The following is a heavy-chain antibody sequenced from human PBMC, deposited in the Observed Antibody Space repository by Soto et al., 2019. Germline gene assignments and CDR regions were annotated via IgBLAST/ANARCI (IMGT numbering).Heavy chain of an antibody. Sequence: GGSLRLSCAASGFTFSSYSLNRVRQAPGKGLQWVSSICSRSSYIYYADSVKGRFTISRDNAKNSLYLQRNSLRAEDTAVYYCARDVSQARFLEWSVQGWFDPWGQGT. V-gene: IGHV3-21*01. J-gene: IGHJ5*02. CDR1: GFTFSSYS. D-gene: IGHD3-3*01. CDR3: ARDVSQARFLEWSVQGWFDP. CDR2: ICSRSSYI.